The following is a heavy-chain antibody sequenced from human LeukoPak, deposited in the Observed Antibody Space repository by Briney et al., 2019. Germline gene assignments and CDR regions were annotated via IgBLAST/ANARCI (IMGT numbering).Heavy chain of an antibody. Sequence: GGSLRLSCAASGFTFSSYWMSWVRQTPGKGLEWVANIKQDGSEKYYVDSVKGRFTISRDNAKNSLYLQMNSLRAEDTAVYYCARKGEWGYDYPPFFDYWGQGTLVTVSS. V-gene: IGHV3-7*03. J-gene: IGHJ4*02. CDR2: IKQDGSEK. CDR3: ARKGEWGYDYPPFFDY. CDR1: GFTFSSYW. D-gene: IGHD5-12*01.